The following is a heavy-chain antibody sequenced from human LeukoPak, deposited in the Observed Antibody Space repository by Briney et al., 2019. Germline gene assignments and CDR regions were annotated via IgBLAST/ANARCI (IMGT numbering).Heavy chain of an antibody. V-gene: IGHV1-69*05. J-gene: IGHJ4*02. CDR1: GGTFSSYA. D-gene: IGHD2-2*01. CDR3: ARANCSSTSCFYYFDY. Sequence: SVKVSCKASGGTFSSYAISWVRQAPGQGLEWMGGIIPIFGTANYEQKFQGRVTITTDESTSTAYMELSSLRSEDTAVYYCARANCSSTSCFYYFDYWGQGTLVTVSS. CDR2: IIPIFGTA.